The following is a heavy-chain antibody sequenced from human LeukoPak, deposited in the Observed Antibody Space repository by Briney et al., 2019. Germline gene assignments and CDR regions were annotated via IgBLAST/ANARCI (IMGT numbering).Heavy chain of an antibody. CDR3: ARRTWYYDGSGYNWYFDL. V-gene: IGHV4-59*08. CDR2: IYYSGNT. D-gene: IGHD3-22*01. CDR1: GGSISTYY. Sequence: PSETLSLTCTVSGGSISTYYWSWIRQPPGKGLEWIGYIYYSGNTNYNPSLKSRVTISVDTSKNQFSLKLSSVTAADTAVYYCARRTWYYDGSGYNWYFDLWGRGTLVTVSS. J-gene: IGHJ2*01.